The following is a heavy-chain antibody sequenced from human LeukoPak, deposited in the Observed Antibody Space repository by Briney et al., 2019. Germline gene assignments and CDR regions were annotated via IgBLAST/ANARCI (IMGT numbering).Heavy chain of an antibody. CDR2: IVVGSGKT. V-gene: IGHV1-58*01. Sequence: SVKASCKASGFTFTDSALQWVRQARGQRLEWIGWIVVGSGKTNYAQNFQQRVTITRDMSTSTAYMELSSLRSEDTAVYYCAADDLTRAYWGQGTLVTVSS. CDR3: AADDLTRAY. J-gene: IGHJ4*02. CDR1: GFTFTDSA.